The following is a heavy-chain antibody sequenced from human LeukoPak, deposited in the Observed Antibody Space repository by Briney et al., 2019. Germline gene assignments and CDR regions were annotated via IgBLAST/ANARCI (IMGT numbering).Heavy chain of an antibody. CDR1: GFTFSDYY. CDR3: AKDSERDSSGYYYVPFDY. D-gene: IGHD3-22*01. CDR2: ISSSGSTI. Sequence: PGGSLRLSCAASGFTFSDYYMSWIRQAPGKGLEWVSYISSSGSTIYYADSVKGRFTISRDNAKNSLYLQMNSLRAEDTAVYYCAKDSERDSSGYYYVPFDYWGQGTLVTVSS. V-gene: IGHV3-11*01. J-gene: IGHJ4*02.